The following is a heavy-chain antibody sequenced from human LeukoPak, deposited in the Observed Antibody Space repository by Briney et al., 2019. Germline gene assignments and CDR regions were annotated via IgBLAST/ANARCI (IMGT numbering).Heavy chain of an antibody. CDR1: GFTFSNYW. D-gene: IGHD5-12*01. CDR2: IKPDGSDK. V-gene: IGHV3-7*01. CDR3: ARDLVATIWPYYYYGMDV. J-gene: IGHJ6*02. Sequence: PGGSLRLSCAASGFTFSNYWMSWVRQAPGKGLEWVANIKPDGSDKYYVDSVKGRFSISRDNAKNSLYLQLNSLRAEGTAVYYCARDLVATIWPYYYYGMDVWGQGTTVTVSS.